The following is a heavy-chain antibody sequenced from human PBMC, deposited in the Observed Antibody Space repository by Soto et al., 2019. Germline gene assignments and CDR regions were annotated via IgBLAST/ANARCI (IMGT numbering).Heavy chain of an antibody. D-gene: IGHD4-4*01. J-gene: IGHJ4*02. CDR3: ATYDYSNHYFDC. V-gene: IGHV4-59*01. CDR2: IYNSGST. Sequence: SETLSLTCTVSGDSISSYYWSWIRQPPGKGLEWIGHIYNSGSTNYNPSPKSRVTISVDTSKKQISLKLTSVTAADTAVYYCATYDYSNHYFDCWGQGTLVTVSS. CDR1: GDSISSYY.